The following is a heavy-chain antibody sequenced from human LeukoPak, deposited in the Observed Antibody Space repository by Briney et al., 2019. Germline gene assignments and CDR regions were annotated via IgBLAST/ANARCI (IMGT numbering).Heavy chain of an antibody. J-gene: IGHJ6*02. CDR3: ARENYGMDV. Sequence: GGSLRLSCAASGFTFSSYAMSWVRQAPGKGLEWVSALSGSGTTTYYADSVKGRFTISRDISKNTLYLQMNSLRAEDTAVYYCARENYGMDVWGQGTTVTVSS. CDR1: GFTFSSYA. V-gene: IGHV3-23*01. CDR2: LSGSGTTT.